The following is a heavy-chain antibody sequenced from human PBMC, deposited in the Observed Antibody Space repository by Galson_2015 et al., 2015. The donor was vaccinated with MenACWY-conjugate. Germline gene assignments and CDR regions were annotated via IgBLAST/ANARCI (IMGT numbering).Heavy chain of an antibody. V-gene: IGHV5-51*01. CDR1: GSTFPNYW. CDR2: IYPGESAI. J-gene: IGHJ4*02. Sequence: QSGAEVTKPGESLQISCKASGSTFPNYWVGWVRQMPGKGLEWMGIIYPGESAIRYSPSFEGQVTISVDKSSSTAYLQWNSLKASDTAMYYCARHLEYYFNYWGQGTLVTVSS. CDR3: ARHLEYYFNY.